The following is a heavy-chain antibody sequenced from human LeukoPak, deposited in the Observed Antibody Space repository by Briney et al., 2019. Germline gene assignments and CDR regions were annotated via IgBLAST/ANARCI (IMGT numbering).Heavy chain of an antibody. CDR1: GFIVSSNH. CDR2: IYSGADT. V-gene: IGHV3-53*01. Sequence: GGSLRLSCAASGFIVSSNHMSWVRQAPGKGLEWVSIIYSGADTYYADSVKGRFTVSRDNSKNTVYLQMNSLRAEDTAVYYCARGAAGGSGGIDYWGQGTLVTVSS. D-gene: IGHD6-13*01. J-gene: IGHJ4*02. CDR3: ARGAAGGSGGIDY.